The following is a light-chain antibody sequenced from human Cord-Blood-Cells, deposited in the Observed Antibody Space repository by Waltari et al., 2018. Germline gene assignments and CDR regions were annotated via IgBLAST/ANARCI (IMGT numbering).Light chain of an antibody. V-gene: IGKV1-39*01. CDR2: AAS. J-gene: IGKJ1*01. CDR3: QQSYSTPRT. Sequence: DIQMTQSPSSLSASVGDRVTITCRASQLISSYLNWYQQKPGKAPKLLIYAASSLQSGVPPRFRSSGSWTDVTLISSSLQPEDFVTYYCQQSYSTPRTFGQGTKVEIK. CDR1: QLISSY.